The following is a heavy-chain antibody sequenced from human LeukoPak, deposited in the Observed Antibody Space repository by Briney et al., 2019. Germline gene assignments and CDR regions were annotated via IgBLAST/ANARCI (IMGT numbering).Heavy chain of an antibody. CDR1: GFTFSSYA. D-gene: IGHD3-16*01. CDR2: ISYDGSNK. V-gene: IGHV3-30*04. J-gene: IGHJ4*02. CDR3: ARVLPMKLRLGEFYY. Sequence: GRSLRLSCAASGFTFSSYAMHWVRQAPGKGLEWVAVISYDGSNKYYADSVKGRFTISRDNSKNTLYLQMNSLRAEDTAVYYCARVLPMKLRLGEFYYWSQGTLVTVSS.